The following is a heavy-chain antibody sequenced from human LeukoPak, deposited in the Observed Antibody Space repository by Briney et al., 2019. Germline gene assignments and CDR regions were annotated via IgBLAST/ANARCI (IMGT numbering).Heavy chain of an antibody. D-gene: IGHD1-26*01. V-gene: IGHV3-23*01. Sequence: GGSLRLSCVASGFTFSSYAMSWVRQAPGKGLEWVSAISGSGVTTHYAGSVKGRFSISRDNSKNTLYLQMNSLRAEDTALYYCAKKVVVGATSPYSDFQDWGQGTLITVSS. CDR3: AKKVVVGATSPYSDFQD. CDR1: GFTFSSYA. CDR2: ISGSGVTT. J-gene: IGHJ1*01.